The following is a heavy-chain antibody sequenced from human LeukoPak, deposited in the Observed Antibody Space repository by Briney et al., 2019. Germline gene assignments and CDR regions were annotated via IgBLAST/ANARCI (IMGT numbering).Heavy chain of an antibody. CDR3: ARDGYAYCQFDY. Sequence: ASVKVSCKASGYTFTGYYMHWVRQAPGEGLEWMGCINPNTGVTKYAQEFQGRVTMTRDTSISTAYMELSRLRSDDTAIYYCARDGYAYCQFDYWGQGTLVTVSS. V-gene: IGHV1-2*02. J-gene: IGHJ4*02. CDR2: INPNTGVT. D-gene: IGHD5-18*01. CDR1: GYTFTGYY.